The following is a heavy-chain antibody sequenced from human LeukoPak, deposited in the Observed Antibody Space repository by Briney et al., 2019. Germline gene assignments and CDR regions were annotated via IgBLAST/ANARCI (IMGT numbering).Heavy chain of an antibody. J-gene: IGHJ4*02. V-gene: IGHV1-69*05. Sequence: SVKVSCKASGGTFSSYAISWVRQAPGQGLEWMGGIIPMFGTANYAQKFQGRVTITTEESTSTAYMELSSLGSEDTAMYYCARVFARGGEISGSYYYYWGQGTLVTVSS. CDR1: GGTFSSYA. D-gene: IGHD1-26*01. CDR2: IIPMFGTA. CDR3: ARVFARGGEISGSYYYY.